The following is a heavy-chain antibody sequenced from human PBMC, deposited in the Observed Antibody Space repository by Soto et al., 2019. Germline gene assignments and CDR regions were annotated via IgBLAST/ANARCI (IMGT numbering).Heavy chain of an antibody. V-gene: IGHV1-3*05. CDR1: GYTFTSYA. CDR2: INAGNGNT. D-gene: IGHD3-10*01. CDR3: ARSPGGPMTPGDY. Sequence: QVQLVQSGAEEKKPGASVKVSGKASGYTFTSYAMHWVRQAPGQRLEWLGWINAGNGNTKYSQKFQGRVTITRDTSASTAYLELSSLRSEDTAVYYCARSPGGPMTPGDYWGQGTLVTVSS. J-gene: IGHJ4*02.